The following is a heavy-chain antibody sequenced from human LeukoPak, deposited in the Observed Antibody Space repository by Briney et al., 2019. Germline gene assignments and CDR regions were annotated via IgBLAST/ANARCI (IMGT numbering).Heavy chain of an antibody. D-gene: IGHD6-13*01. CDR3: ARDARQQLLGWFDP. V-gene: IGHV3-7*01. CDR2: IKQDGSEK. Sequence: GGSLRLSCAASGFTFSSYWMSWVRQAPGKGLEWVANIKQDGSEKYYVDSVKGRFTISRDNAKNSLYLQMNSLRAEDTAVYYCARDARQQLLGWFDPWGQGTLVTVSS. J-gene: IGHJ5*02. CDR1: GFTFSSYW.